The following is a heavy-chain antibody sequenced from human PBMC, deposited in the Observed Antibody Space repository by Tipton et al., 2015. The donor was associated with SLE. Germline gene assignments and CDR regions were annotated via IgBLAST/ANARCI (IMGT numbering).Heavy chain of an antibody. D-gene: IGHD2-15*01. Sequence: SLRLSCAASGFTFSSYAMNWVRQAPGKGLEWVSIIYSSGSTYYADSVKGRFIIARDTSKNTLYLQMSSLRAGDTAIYYCAKDRSKYCSGGTCYLFDYWGQGALVTVSS. CDR2: IIYSSGST. CDR1: GFTFSSYA. V-gene: IGHV3-23*03. J-gene: IGHJ4*02. CDR3: AKDRSKYCSGGTCYLFDY.